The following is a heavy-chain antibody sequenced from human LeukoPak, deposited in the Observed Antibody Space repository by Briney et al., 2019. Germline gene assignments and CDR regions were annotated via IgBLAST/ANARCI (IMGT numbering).Heavy chain of an antibody. D-gene: IGHD5-24*01. J-gene: IGHJ3*02. Sequence: ERSLRLSCAASGFTFSSYGMHWVRQAPGKGLEWVAVISYDGSNKYYADSVKGRFTISRDNSKNTLYLQMNSLRAEDTAVYYCARGWREAFDIWGQGTMVTVSS. CDR2: ISYDGSNK. V-gene: IGHV3-30*19. CDR1: GFTFSSYG. CDR3: ARGWREAFDI.